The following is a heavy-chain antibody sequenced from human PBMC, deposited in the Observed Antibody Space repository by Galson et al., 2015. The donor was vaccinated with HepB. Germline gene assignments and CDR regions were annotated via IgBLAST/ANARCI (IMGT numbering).Heavy chain of an antibody. CDR2: IRSEVNSYAT. J-gene: IGHJ3*01. CDR3: TRGLWFGISYDGFDL. D-gene: IGHD3-10*01. V-gene: IGHV3-73*01. Sequence: SLRLSCAASGFSFSGSDMHWVRQSSGKGLEWVGRIRSEVNSYATAYAASMKGRFIVSRDDSKNTAYLQMNSLKTEDTAVSYCTRGLWFGISYDGFDLWGQGTMVSFSS. CDR1: GFSFSGSD.